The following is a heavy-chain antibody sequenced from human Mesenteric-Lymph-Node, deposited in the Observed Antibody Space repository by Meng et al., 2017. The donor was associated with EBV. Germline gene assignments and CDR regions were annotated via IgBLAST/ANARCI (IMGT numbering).Heavy chain of an antibody. J-gene: IGHJ2*01. CDR3: ARGATSVVDL. CDR1: GDSVSSSSAA. Sequence: QVQLQQSGPVLVKPSQTVSVTCVISGDSVSSSSAAWTWIRQSPSRGLEWLGRTYYRSKWYNDYAVFVKSRITINPDTSKNQFSLQLNSVTPEDTAVYYCARGATSVVDLWGRGTLCTVSS. CDR2: TYYRSKWYN. V-gene: IGHV6-1*01.